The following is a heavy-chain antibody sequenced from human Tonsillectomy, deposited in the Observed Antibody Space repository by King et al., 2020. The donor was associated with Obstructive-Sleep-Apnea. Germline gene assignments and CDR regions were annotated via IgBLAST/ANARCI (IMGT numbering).Heavy chain of an antibody. J-gene: IGHJ4*02. V-gene: IGHV3-74*01. Sequence: VQLVESGGGLVQPGGSLRLSCAASGFTFSNYWMHWVRQVPGKGLLWVSRINGDGSSTAYADSVKGRFTISRDNAKNTLYLQMNSLRAEDTAVYYCTRAGSDAIPPTHYWGQGTLVTVSS. D-gene: IGHD2-15*01. CDR3: TRAGSDAIPPTHY. CDR2: INGDGSST. CDR1: GFTFSNYW.